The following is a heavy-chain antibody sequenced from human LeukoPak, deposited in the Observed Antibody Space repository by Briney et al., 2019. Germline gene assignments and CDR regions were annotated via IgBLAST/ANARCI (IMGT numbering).Heavy chain of an antibody. CDR3: ARVPAVTLRFLEWLPKHYYYYYMDV. CDR1: GFTFSSYW. V-gene: IGHV3-7*01. D-gene: IGHD3-3*01. J-gene: IGHJ6*03. CDR2: IKQDGSEK. Sequence: PRGSLRLSCAASGFTFSSYWMSWVRQAPGKGLEWVANIKQDGSEKYYVDSVKGRFTISRDNAKNSLYLQMNSLRAEDTAVYYCARVPAVTLRFLEWLPKHYYYYYMDVWGKGTTVTVSS.